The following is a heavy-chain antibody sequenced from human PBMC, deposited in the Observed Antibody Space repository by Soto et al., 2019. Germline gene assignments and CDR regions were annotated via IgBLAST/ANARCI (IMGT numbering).Heavy chain of an antibody. J-gene: IGHJ4*02. D-gene: IGHD3-10*01. CDR2: ISYDGRNT. CDR1: GFTFGGYG. CDR3: ARAKWHDGSGRVREFDY. Sequence: PGGSLRLSCAASGFTFGGYGMHWVRQAPGEGLEWAAAISYDGRNTYYADSVQGRFAISRDNSKNTMYLQMNSLRVEDTAVYYCARAKWHDGSGRVREFDYWGQGALVTVSS. V-gene: IGHV3-33*01.